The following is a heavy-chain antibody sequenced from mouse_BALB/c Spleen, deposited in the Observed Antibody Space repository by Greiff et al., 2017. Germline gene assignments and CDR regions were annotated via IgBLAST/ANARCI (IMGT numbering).Heavy chain of an antibody. J-gene: IGHJ2*01. Sequence: EVQLVESGPGLVKPSQSLSLTCTVTGYSITSDYAWNWIRQFPGNKLEWMGYISYSGSTSYNPSLKSRISITRDTSKNQFFLQLNSVTTEDTATYYCARRPSSYYYGSYNDYWGQGTTLTVSS. CDR2: ISYSGST. CDR3: ARRPSSYYYGSYNDY. CDR1: GYSITSDYA. V-gene: IGHV3-2*02. D-gene: IGHD1-1*01.